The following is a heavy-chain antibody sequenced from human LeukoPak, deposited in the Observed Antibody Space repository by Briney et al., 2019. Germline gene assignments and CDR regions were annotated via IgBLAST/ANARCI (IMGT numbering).Heavy chain of an antibody. Sequence: GGSLRLSCAASGFTFSSYAMSWVRQAPGKGLEWVSAISGSGGSTYYADSVKGRFTISRDNSKNSLYLQMNSLRAEDTALYYCARVPTYCTNGVCYQNWFDPWGQGTLVTVSS. CDR1: GFTFSSYA. V-gene: IGHV3-23*01. D-gene: IGHD2-8*01. J-gene: IGHJ5*02. CDR2: ISGSGGST. CDR3: ARVPTYCTNGVCYQNWFDP.